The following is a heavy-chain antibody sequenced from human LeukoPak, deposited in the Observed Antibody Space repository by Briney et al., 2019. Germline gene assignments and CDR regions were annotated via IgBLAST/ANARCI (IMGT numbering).Heavy chain of an antibody. J-gene: IGHJ4*02. CDR3: AKDQEFLRGSYNY. CDR2: ISGSGGST. CDR1: GFTFSSYA. D-gene: IGHD1-26*01. V-gene: IGHV3-23*01. Sequence: GGSLRLSCAASGFTFSSYAMSWVRQAPGKGLEWVSAISGSGGSTYYADSVKGRFTISRDDSKNTLYLQMNSLRAEDTTVYYCAKDQEFLRGSYNYWGQGTLVTVSS.